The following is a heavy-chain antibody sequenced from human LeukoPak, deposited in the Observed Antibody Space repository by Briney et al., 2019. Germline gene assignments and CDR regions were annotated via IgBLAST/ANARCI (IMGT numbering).Heavy chain of an antibody. Sequence: GGSLRLSCAASGFTFSSYEMKWVRQAPGKGLEWVSYISSSGSTIYYADSVKGRFTISRDNAKNSLYLQMNRLRAEDTAVYYCAELGITMIGGVWGKGTTVTISS. D-gene: IGHD3-10*02. CDR3: AELGITMIGGV. V-gene: IGHV3-48*03. CDR1: GFTFSSYE. J-gene: IGHJ6*04. CDR2: ISSSGSTI.